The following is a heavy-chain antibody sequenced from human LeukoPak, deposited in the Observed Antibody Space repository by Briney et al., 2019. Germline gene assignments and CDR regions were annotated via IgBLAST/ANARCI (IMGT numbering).Heavy chain of an antibody. V-gene: IGHV4-34*01. Sequence: PSETLSLTCAVYGGSFSGYYWSWIRQPPGKGLEWIGEINHSGSTNYNPSLKSRVTISVDTSKNQFSLKLSSVTAADTAVYYCARGPTYDYVGGGYLPPLDYWGQGTLFTVSS. CDR2: INHSGST. J-gene: IGHJ4*02. D-gene: IGHD3-16*02. CDR1: GGSFSGYY. CDR3: ARGPTYDYVGGGYLPPLDY.